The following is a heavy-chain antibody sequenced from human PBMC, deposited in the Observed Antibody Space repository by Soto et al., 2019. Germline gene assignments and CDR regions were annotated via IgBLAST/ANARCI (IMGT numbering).Heavy chain of an antibody. CDR2: INAGNGNT. V-gene: IGHV1-3*01. CDR3: ARGARTTLSYSSSPTRSWFDP. Sequence: ASVKVSCKASGYTFTRYAMHWVRQAPGQRLEWMGWINAGNGNTKYSQKFQGRVTITRDTSASTAYMELSSLRSEDTAVYYCARGARTTLSYSSSPTRSWFDPWGQGTLVTVSS. D-gene: IGHD6-13*01. J-gene: IGHJ5*02. CDR1: GYTFTRYA.